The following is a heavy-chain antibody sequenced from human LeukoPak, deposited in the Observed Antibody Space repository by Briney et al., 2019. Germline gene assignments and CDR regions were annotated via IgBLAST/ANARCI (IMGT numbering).Heavy chain of an antibody. V-gene: IGHV3-53*01. J-gene: IGHJ4*02. CDR2: IYSGGST. CDR1: GFTVSSNY. D-gene: IGHD6-13*01. Sequence: GGSLRLSCAASGFTVSSNYMSWVRQAPGKGLEWVSVIYSGGSTYYADSVKGRFTISRDNSKNTLYLQMNSLRAEDTAVYYCAKDLSSSWLEYYFDYWGQGTLVTVSS. CDR3: AKDLSSSWLEYYFDY.